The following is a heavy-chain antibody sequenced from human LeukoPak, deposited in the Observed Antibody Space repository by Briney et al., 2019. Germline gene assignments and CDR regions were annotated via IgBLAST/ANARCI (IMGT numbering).Heavy chain of an antibody. CDR3: ARHHKNRRLQWDIDY. CDR2: IKQDGSEK. D-gene: IGHD2-2*01. J-gene: IGHJ4*02. V-gene: IGHV3-7*01. CDR1: GFTFNSYW. Sequence: GGSLRLSCAASGFTFNSYWMTWVRQAPGKGLEWVADIKQDGSEKYYVDSVKGRFTISRDNDKNSVYLQMNSLRAEDTAVYYCARHHKNRRLQWDIDYWGQGTLVTVSS.